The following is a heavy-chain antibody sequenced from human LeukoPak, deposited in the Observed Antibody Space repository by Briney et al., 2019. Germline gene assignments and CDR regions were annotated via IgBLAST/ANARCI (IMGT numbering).Heavy chain of an antibody. CDR3: ARDLGWYYFDY. D-gene: IGHD1-26*01. CDR2: ISSSSDYI. V-gene: IGHV3-21*01. Sequence: GGSLRLSCVASGSRFPSYSLSWVRQAPGKGLEWVSYISSSSDYIYYADSVQGRFTISRDNAKNSLYLQMDSLRAEDTAVYYCARDLGWYYFDYWGQGTLVTVSS. CDR1: GSRFPSYS. J-gene: IGHJ4*02.